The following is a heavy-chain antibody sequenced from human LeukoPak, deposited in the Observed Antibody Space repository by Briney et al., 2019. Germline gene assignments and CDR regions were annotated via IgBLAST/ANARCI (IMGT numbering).Heavy chain of an antibody. CDR3: ARDPAGNRGNFDY. CDR2: IWYDGTNK. Sequence: GGSLRLSCAASGFTFNHYGMHWVRQAPGRRLEWVAGIWYDGTNKYYADSVKGRLTISRDNSRNTLYLQMNSLRVEDTAMYSCARDPAGNRGNFDYWGQGTLVTVSS. V-gene: IGHV3-33*01. J-gene: IGHJ4*02. D-gene: IGHD6-13*01. CDR1: GFTFNHYG.